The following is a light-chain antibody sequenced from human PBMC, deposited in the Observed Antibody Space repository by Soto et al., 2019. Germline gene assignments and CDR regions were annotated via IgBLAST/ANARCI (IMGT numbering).Light chain of an antibody. V-gene: IGLV4-69*01. CDR1: SGHSSYT. J-gene: IGLJ2*01. CDR3: QTWSTGIQV. Sequence: QSVLTQSPSASASLGASVKLTCTLSSGHSSYTIAWHQQQPEKGPRYLMKLNSDGSHNKGAGIPDRFSGSSSGAERYLTISSLQSADEADYYCQTWSTGIQVFGGGTKLTVL. CDR2: LNSDGSH.